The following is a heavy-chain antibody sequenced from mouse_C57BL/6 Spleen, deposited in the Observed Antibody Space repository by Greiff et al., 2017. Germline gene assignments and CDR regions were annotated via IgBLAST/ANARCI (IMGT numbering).Heavy chain of an antibody. CDR1: GYTFTDYY. CDR2: INPNNGGT. CDR3: ARRDYYGSTYWYFDV. Sequence: EVQLQQSGPELVKPGASVKISCKASGYTFTDYYMNWVKQSHGKSLEWIGDINPNNGGTSYNQKFKGKATLTVDKSSSTAYMERRSLTSEDSAVYYCARRDYYGSTYWYFDVWGTGTTGTVSS. D-gene: IGHD1-1*01. J-gene: IGHJ1*03. V-gene: IGHV1-26*01.